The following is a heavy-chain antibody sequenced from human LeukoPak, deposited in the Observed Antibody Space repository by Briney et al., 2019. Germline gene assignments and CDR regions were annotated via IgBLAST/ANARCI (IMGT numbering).Heavy chain of an antibody. CDR2: IYHSGST. J-gene: IGHJ4*02. D-gene: IGHD3-3*01. V-gene: IGHV4-4*02. Sequence: PSETLSLTCAVSGGSISSRNWWSWVRQPPGKGLEWIGEIYHSGSTNYNPSLQSRVSISVDKSKNQFSLKLTSVTAADTAVYYCASRNFGVVTDWGQGTLVTVSS. CDR1: GGSISSRNW. CDR3: ASRNFGVVTD.